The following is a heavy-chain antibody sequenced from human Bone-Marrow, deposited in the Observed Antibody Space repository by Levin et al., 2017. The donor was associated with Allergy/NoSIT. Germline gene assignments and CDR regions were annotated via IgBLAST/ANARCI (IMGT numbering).Heavy chain of an antibody. J-gene: IGHJ1*01. CDR3: ARGGSGGWSDQFFRN. Sequence: AGESLKISCAASGFTFSVYGMNWVRQAPGKGLEWVSYITASDSTALYADSVKGRFTISRDNAKNSLYLQMNSLRDEDTAVYYCARGGSGGWSDQFFRNWGQGTLVTVSS. V-gene: IGHV3-48*02. CDR2: ITASDSTA. CDR1: GFTFSVYG. D-gene: IGHD6-19*01.